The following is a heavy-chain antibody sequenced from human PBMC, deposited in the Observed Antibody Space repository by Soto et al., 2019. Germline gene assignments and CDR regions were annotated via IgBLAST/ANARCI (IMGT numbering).Heavy chain of an antibody. CDR1: RFTFSSYA. CDR3: AKVYFRVVVITTIFDY. Sequence: VGSLRLSCAASRFTFSSYAMSWVRQAPGKGLEWVSAISGSGGSTYYADSVKGRFTISRDNSKNTLYLQMNSLRAEDTAVYYCAKVYFRVVVITTIFDYWGQGTLVTVSS. D-gene: IGHD3-22*01. CDR2: ISGSGGST. V-gene: IGHV3-23*01. J-gene: IGHJ4*02.